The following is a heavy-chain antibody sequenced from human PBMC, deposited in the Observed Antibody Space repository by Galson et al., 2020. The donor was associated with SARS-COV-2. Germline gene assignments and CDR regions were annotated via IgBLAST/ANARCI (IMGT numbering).Heavy chain of an antibody. CDR1: GGSFSSGNYY. J-gene: IGHJ3*02. CDR2: TYYSGST. CDR3: AREAHAFDI. Sequence: ASETLSLTCTVSGGSFSSGNYYWTWIRLHPGKGLEWIGYTYYSGSTYYNPSLKNRVTISVDTSKNQFSLKLSSVTAADTAVYYCAREAHAFDIWGQGTMVTVSS. V-gene: IGHV4-31*03.